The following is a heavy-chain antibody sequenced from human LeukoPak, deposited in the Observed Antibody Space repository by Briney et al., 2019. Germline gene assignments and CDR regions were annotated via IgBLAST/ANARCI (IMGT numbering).Heavy chain of an antibody. D-gene: IGHD6-13*01. Sequence: GRSLRLSCAASGFTFSSYAMHWVRQAPGKGLEWVAVISYDGSNKYYADSVKGRFTISRDNSKNTLYLQMNSLRSEDTAVYYCATDRMWYSSSWYYFDYWGQGTLVTVSS. J-gene: IGHJ4*02. CDR1: GFTFSSYA. CDR3: ATDRMWYSSSWYYFDY. CDR2: ISYDGSNK. V-gene: IGHV3-30-3*01.